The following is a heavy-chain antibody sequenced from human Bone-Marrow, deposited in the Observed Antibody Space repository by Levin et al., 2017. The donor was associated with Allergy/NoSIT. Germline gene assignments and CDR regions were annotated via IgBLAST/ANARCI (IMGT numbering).Heavy chain of an antibody. J-gene: IGHJ4*02. CDR1: GFTFSSYA. CDR2: ISYDGSNK. D-gene: IGHD6-13*01. Sequence: LSLTCAASGFTFSSYAMHWVRQAPGKGLEWVAVISYDGSNKYYADSVKGRFTISRDNSKNTLYLQMNSLRAEDTAVYYCARDPGIAAAGDYWGQGTLVTVSS. V-gene: IGHV3-30-3*01. CDR3: ARDPGIAAAGDY.